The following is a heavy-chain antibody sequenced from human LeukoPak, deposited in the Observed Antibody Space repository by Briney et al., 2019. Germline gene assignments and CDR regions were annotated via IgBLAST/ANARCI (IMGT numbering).Heavy chain of an antibody. CDR3: ARGISGSYLSFDP. CDR2: ISGSSSGGST. D-gene: IGHD1-26*01. CDR1: GFTFSSSA. J-gene: IGHJ5*02. Sequence: PGGSLRLSCAASGFTFSSSAMSWVRQAPGKGLEWVSNISGSSSGGSTFYADSVKGRFTVSRDNSKNTLYLQMNSLRVEDTAVYYCARGISGSYLSFDPWGQGTLVTVSS. V-gene: IGHV3-23*01.